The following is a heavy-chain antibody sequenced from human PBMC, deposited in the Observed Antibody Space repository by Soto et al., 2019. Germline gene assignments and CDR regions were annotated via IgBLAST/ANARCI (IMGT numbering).Heavy chain of an antibody. D-gene: IGHD4-17*01. CDR2: IIPIFGTA. Sequence: QVQLVQSGAEVKKPGSSVKVSCKASGGTFSSYAISWVRQAPGQGLEWMGGIIPIFGTANYAQKFQGRVTLTADESTSTACMGLSSLRSEETAVYYCASARDGDYDDAFDIWGQGTMVTVSS. V-gene: IGHV1-69*12. CDR1: GGTFSSYA. CDR3: ASARDGDYDDAFDI. J-gene: IGHJ3*02.